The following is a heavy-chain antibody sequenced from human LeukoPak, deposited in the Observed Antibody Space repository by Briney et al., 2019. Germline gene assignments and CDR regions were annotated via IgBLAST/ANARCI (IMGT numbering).Heavy chain of an antibody. D-gene: IGHD6-19*01. V-gene: IGHV4-34*01. CDR3: ARGRKYSSGWYLDY. CDR1: GGSFSGYY. CDR2: INHSGST. Sequence: SETLSLTCAVYGGSFSGYYWSWIRQPPGKGLEWIGEINHSGSTNYNPSLKSRVTISVDTSKNQFSLKPGCVPAAHTSVYDRARGRKYSSGWYLDYWGQGTLVTVSS. J-gene: IGHJ4*02.